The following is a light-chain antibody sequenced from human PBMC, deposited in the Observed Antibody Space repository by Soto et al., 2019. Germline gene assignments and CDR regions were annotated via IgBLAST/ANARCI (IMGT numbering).Light chain of an antibody. CDR3: RTYTTTGSSI. CDR2: EVK. Sequence: QSALTQPASVSGSPGQSITITCSGTTDDVGSNDSVSWYQHHPGEAPRLVIYEVKNRPSGVPSRFSGSKSVNTASLSISGLQPEDEADYYCRTYTTTGSSIFGSGTKVTVL. J-gene: IGLJ6*01. V-gene: IGLV2-14*01. CDR1: TDDVGSNDS.